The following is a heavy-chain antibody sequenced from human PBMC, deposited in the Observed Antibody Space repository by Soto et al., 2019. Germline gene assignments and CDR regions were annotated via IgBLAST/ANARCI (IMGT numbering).Heavy chain of an antibody. CDR1: GFTFSNYA. CDR2: ITSSGGST. V-gene: IGHV3-23*01. Sequence: EVQLLESGGGLGQPGGSLRLSCAASGFTFSNYAMTWVRQAPGKGLEWVSIITSSGGSTYYADSVKGRFTISRDNSKNTLYLQVYSLRAEDTAVYYCAKVSLLLFGESPSYLDYWGQGTLVTVSS. D-gene: IGHD3-10*01. CDR3: AKVSLLLFGESPSYLDY. J-gene: IGHJ4*02.